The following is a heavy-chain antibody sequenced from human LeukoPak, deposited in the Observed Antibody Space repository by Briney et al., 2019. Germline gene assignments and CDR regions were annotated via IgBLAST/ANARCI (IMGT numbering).Heavy chain of an antibody. V-gene: IGHV4-4*07. Sequence: SETLSLNCSVSGGSINSYWWSWIRQPAGKGLEFIGRIYTTGRTNYNPSLKSRVTISVDTSKNQFSLKLSSVTAADTAVYYCARPVVVVAASLYYFDYWGQGTLVTVSS. D-gene: IGHD2-15*01. CDR2: IYTTGRT. J-gene: IGHJ4*02. CDR1: GGSINSYW. CDR3: ARPVVVVAASLYYFDY.